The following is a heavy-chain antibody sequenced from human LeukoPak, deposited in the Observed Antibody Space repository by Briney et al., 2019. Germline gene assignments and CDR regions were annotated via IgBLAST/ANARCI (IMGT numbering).Heavy chain of an antibody. CDR2: IKQDGSEK. CDR1: GFTFSSYG. CDR3: ARPIKMVDAFDI. J-gene: IGHJ3*02. D-gene: IGHD5-24*01. Sequence: GGSLRLSCAASGFTFSSYGMHWVRQAPGKGLEWVANIKQDGSEKYYVDSVKGRFTISRDNAKNSLYLQMNSLRAEDTAVYYCARPIKMVDAFDIWGQGTMVTVSS. V-gene: IGHV3-7*01.